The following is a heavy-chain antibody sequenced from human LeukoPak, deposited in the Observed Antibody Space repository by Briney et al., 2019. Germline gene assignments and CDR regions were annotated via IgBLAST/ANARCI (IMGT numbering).Heavy chain of an antibody. J-gene: IGHJ4*02. V-gene: IGHV4-59*01. CDR2: IHYSGTT. D-gene: IGHD5-12*01. Sequence: PSETLSLTCTVSGGSMSGYYWSWIRQPPGKGLEWIGYIHYSGTTNYNPSLKSRVAISLDTSRNQFSLKLRSMTTADTAVYYCARRRVYSGSGEFDFWGQGTLVTVSS. CDR1: GGSMSGYY. CDR3: ARRRVYSGSGEFDF.